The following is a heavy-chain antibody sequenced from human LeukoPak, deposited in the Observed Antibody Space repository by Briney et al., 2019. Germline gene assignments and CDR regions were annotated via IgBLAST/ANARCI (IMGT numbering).Heavy chain of an antibody. CDR1: GYTFTGYY. V-gene: IGHV1-2*02. Sequence: ASVKVSCKASGYTFTGYYMHWVRQAPGQGLEWMGWINPNSGGTNYAQKFQGRVTMTRDTSISTAYMELSRLRSDDTALYYCARDRLMVYAIPFDYWGQGTLVTVSS. J-gene: IGHJ4*02. CDR2: INPNSGGT. CDR3: ARDRLMVYAIPFDY. D-gene: IGHD2-8*01.